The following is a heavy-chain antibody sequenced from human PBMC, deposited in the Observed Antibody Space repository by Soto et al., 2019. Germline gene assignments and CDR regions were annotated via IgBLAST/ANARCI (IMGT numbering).Heavy chain of an antibody. Sequence: ASVKVSCKASGYTFTSYAMHWVRQAPGQRLEWMGWINAGNGNTKYSQKFQGRVTITRDTSASTAYMELSRLRSEDTAVYYCARGGIVVVPAPHLFDYWGQGTLVTVSS. V-gene: IGHV1-3*01. J-gene: IGHJ4*02. CDR1: GYTFTSYA. D-gene: IGHD2-2*01. CDR3: ARGGIVVVPAPHLFDY. CDR2: INAGNGNT.